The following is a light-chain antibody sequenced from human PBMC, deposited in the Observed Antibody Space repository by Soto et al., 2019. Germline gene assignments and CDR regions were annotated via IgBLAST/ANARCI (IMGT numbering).Light chain of an antibody. V-gene: IGLV2-11*01. CDR3: CSYTGSYSYV. CDR1: SSDVGGYSY. Sequence: LTQPHSVSGSPGQSVTISCAGTSSDVGGYSYVSWYQQHPGKAPELIIYDVTERPSGVPDRFSGSKSGNTASLTISGLQAEDEADYYCCSYTGSYSYVFGIGTKVTVL. CDR2: DVT. J-gene: IGLJ1*01.